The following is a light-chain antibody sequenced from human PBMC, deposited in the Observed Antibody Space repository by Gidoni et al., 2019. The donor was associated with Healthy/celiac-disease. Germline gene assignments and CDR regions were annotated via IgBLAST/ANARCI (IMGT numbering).Light chain of an antibody. CDR2: DAA. Sequence: EIVLTQSPATLSLSPGERVTLSCRASQSVSSYLARYQQKPGQAPRLLIYDAATRATGIPARFSGSGSGTDFTLTISSLGPEDFAVYYCQQRSNWPPGGTFGQGTKLEIK. CDR3: QQRSNWPPGGT. CDR1: QSVSSY. V-gene: IGKV3-11*01. J-gene: IGKJ2*01.